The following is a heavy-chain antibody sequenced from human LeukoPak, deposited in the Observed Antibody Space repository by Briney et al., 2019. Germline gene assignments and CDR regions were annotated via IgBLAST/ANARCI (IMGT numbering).Heavy chain of an antibody. J-gene: IGHJ4*02. D-gene: IGHD3-3*01. CDR2: IYYSGST. Sequence: PSETLSLTCTVSGGSISSGDYHWSWIRQPPGKGLEWIGYIYYSGSTYYNSSLKSRVTISVDTSKNQFSLKLSSVTAADTAVYYCARVVFPFGVVIITPGTFDYWGQGTLVTVSS. V-gene: IGHV4-30-4*08. CDR1: GGSISSGDYH. CDR3: ARVVFPFGVVIITPGTFDY.